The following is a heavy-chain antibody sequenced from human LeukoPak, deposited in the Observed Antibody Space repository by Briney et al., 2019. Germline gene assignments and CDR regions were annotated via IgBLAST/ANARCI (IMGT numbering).Heavy chain of an antibody. V-gene: IGHV3-74*01. J-gene: IGHJ4*02. Sequence: GGSLRLSCAASGFTFSSYWMHWVRRAPGKGLVWVSRVDRDGSGTSYADSVKGRFTISRDNAQNTLYLQMSSLRAEDTAVYYCATDRGWRTSGYYLYYFEYWGQGTLVTYSS. CDR2: VDRDGSGT. D-gene: IGHD3-3*01. CDR3: ATDRGWRTSGYYLYYFEY. CDR1: GFTFSSYW.